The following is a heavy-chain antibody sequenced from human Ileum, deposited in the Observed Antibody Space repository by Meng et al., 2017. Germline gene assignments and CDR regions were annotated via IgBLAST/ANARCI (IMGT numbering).Heavy chain of an antibody. CDR1: GGSISSSFY. D-gene: IGHD2-15*01. J-gene: IGHJ4*02. CDR2: IYLAGSP. V-gene: IGHV4-4*02. CDR3: VRHGGKYFDS. Sequence: QVQLQEYGPGLVEPSGTLSLTCTVSGGSISSSFYWSWVRQSPGKGLEWIGQIYLAGSPNYNPSLESRVTISVDKSKNQFSLRLTSVTAADTAIFYCVRHGGKYFDSWGQGTLVTVSS.